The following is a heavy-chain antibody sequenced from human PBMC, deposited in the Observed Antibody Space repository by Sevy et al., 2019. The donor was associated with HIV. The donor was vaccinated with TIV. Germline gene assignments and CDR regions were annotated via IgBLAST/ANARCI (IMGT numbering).Heavy chain of an antibody. J-gene: IGHJ3*02. CDR3: ARNQVWLDMIVVYRSNQSHAFDI. CDR1: GGSISSGGYY. D-gene: IGHD3-22*01. Sequence: SETLSLTCTVSGGSISSGGYYWSWIRQHPGKGLEWIGYIYYSGSTYYNPSLKSRVTISVDTSKNQFSLKLSSVNSADTAVYYCARNQVWLDMIVVYRSNQSHAFDIWGQGTMVTVSS. CDR2: IYYSGST. V-gene: IGHV4-31*03.